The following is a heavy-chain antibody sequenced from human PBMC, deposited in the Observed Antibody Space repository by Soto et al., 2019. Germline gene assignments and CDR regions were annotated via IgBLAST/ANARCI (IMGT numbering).Heavy chain of an antibody. Sequence: EQLVQSGGGVVQPGRSLRLSCAASGFKFNSYGMHWVRQAPGKGLEWVAVIRYDGSDTSYGDSVKGRFTISRDNSKNTLHLQMSSLRVDDTAVYYCARDRFGGTEGTNWLDPWGQGSLVTVSS. J-gene: IGHJ5*02. CDR1: GFKFNSYG. CDR3: ARDRFGGTEGTNWLDP. V-gene: IGHV3-33*01. D-gene: IGHD3-10*01. CDR2: IRYDGSDT.